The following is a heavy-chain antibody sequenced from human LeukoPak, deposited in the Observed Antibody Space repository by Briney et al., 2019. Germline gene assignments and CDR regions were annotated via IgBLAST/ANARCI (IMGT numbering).Heavy chain of an antibody. CDR2: IHHFGRT. D-gene: IGHD5-18*01. CDR1: GDSIISYY. J-gene: IGHJ4*02. V-gene: IGHV4-59*01. CDR3: ARGLWTQPGLVPFNY. Sequence: KPSETLSLXCSVSGDSIISYYWNWLRQSPGKGLEWIGNIHHFGRTEYNSSLRSRVTMFLDSSKNQFSLKLTSVTPTDTAVYYCARGLWTQPGLVPFNYWGQGILVTVSS.